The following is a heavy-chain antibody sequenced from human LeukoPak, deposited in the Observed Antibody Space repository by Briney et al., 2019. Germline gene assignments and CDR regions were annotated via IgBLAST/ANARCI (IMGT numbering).Heavy chain of an antibody. CDR3: ARAPLDYYDTSGYFHWYFDL. CDR1: GFTFSSYW. Sequence: AGGSLRLSCSASGFTFSSYWMHWVRQVPGEGLVWVSRINSDGSSTSYADSVKGRFTIARDNAKNTLYLQVNSLRDGDTAVYFCARAPLDYYDTSGYFHWYFDLWGRGTLVTVSS. J-gene: IGHJ2*01. D-gene: IGHD3-22*01. CDR2: INSDGSST. V-gene: IGHV3-74*01.